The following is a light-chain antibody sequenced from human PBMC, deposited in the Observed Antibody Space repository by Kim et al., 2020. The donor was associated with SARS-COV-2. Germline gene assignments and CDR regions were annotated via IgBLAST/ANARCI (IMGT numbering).Light chain of an antibody. J-gene: IGKJ4*01. Sequence: LSPGERATRSGRASQSVSSYLAWYQQKPGQAPRLLSYDASNRATGIPARFSGSGSGTDFTLTISSLEPEDFAVYYCQQRSNWPPLTFGGGTKLEIK. V-gene: IGKV3-11*01. CDR1: QSVSSY. CDR3: QQRSNWPPLT. CDR2: DAS.